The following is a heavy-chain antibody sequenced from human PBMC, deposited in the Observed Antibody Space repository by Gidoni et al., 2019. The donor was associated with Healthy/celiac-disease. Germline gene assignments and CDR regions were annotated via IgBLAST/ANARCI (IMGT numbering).Heavy chain of an antibody. Sequence: QVQLVESGGGVVQPGRDLGLSWEGGGCTFSSDGMHWVRQAPGKGLGWVAVLCYDGSNKYSADSVKGRFTISRDNSKTTLYLQMNSLRAEDTAVYYCARGVYCSGGSCLDYWGQGTLVTVSS. CDR3: ARGVYCSGGSCLDY. J-gene: IGHJ4*02. V-gene: IGHV3-33*01. D-gene: IGHD2-15*01. CDR1: GCTFSSDG. CDR2: LCYDGSNK.